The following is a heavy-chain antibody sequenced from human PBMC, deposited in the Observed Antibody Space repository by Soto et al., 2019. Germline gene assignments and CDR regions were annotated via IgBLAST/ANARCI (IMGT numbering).Heavy chain of an antibody. CDR2: ISYDGSNK. CDR1: GFTFSSYA. D-gene: IGHD1-26*01. V-gene: IGHV3-30-3*01. CDR3: ARSYLAFRIIELLDY. Sequence: SLRLSCAASGFTFSSYAMHWVRQAPGKGLEWVAVISYDGSNKYYADSVKGRFTISRDNSKNTLYLQMNSLRAEDTAVYYCARSYLAFRIIELLDYWGQGTLVTVSS. J-gene: IGHJ4*02.